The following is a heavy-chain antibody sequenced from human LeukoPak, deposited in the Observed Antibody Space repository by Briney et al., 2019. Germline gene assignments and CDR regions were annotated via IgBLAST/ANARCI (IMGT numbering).Heavy chain of an antibody. CDR2: ISYSVAP. Sequence: SETLSLTCLVSGDSMSRYRWSWIRQSPGKALEWIGSISYSVAPRYSPSLESRLLISVDRSENRVSLRLNSATAADTAVYYCARAAAGYFDPWGQGTLVTVSS. CDR3: ARAAAGYFDP. J-gene: IGHJ5*02. V-gene: IGHV4-59*01. CDR1: GDSMSRYR. D-gene: IGHD6-13*01.